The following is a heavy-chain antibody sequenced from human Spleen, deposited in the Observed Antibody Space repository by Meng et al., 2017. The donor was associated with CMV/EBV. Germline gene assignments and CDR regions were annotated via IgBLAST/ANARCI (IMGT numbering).Heavy chain of an antibody. D-gene: IGHD5-18*01. V-gene: IGHV3-30*14. CDR3: VRETARAFDF. J-gene: IGHJ3*01. Sequence: GESLKISCAASGFTFSSYAMHWVRQAPGKGLEWVAVISYDGSNKYYADSVKGRFTISRDNSKNTVYLQMHSLREGDTGVYYCVRETARAFDFWGQGTMVTVSS. CDR1: GFTFSSYA. CDR2: ISYDGSNK.